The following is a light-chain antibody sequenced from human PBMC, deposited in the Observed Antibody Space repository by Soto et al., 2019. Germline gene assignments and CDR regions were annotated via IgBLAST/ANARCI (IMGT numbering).Light chain of an antibody. V-gene: IGLV7-43*01. CDR3: LLYYVGVVV. J-gene: IGLJ2*01. Sequence: QAVVTQEPSLTVSPGGTVTLTCASSTGAVTSGYYPNWFQQRPGQAPRALIYSTSSKYCWTPARFSGSLLGGKAALTLSDVQAEDEADYYCLLYYVGVVVFGGGTKLTVL. CDR2: STS. CDR1: TGAVTSGYY.